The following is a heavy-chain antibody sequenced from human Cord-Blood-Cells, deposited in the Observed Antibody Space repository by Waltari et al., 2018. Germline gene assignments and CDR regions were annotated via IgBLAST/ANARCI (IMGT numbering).Heavy chain of an antibody. CDR1: GGTFSSYA. J-gene: IGHJ4*02. CDR2: IIPIFGTA. V-gene: IGHV1-69*12. CDR3: ARDRGYGSGSYYDY. D-gene: IGHD3-10*01. Sequence: QVQLVQSGAEVKKLGSSVKVSCKASGGTFSSYAISWVRQAPGQGLEWMGGIIPIFGTANYAQKFQGRVTITADESTSTAYMELSSLRSEDTAVYYCARDRGYGSGSYYDYWGQGTLVTVSS.